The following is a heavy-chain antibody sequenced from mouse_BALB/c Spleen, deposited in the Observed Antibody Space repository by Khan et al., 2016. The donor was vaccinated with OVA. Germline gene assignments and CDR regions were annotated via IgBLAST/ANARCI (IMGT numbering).Heavy chain of an antibody. D-gene: IGHD2-13*01. CDR3: TTGDPGNFAY. V-gene: IGHV1-74*01. J-gene: IGHJ2*01. CDR1: GYTFTNYW. Sequence: QVQLQQPGAELVRPGASVKVSCKASGYTFTNYWINWVKQRPGQGLDWIGNIYPSDSYTNYNQNFKDTATLTVDKSSSTAYMQLSSPTSEDSAVYYFTTGDPGNFAYWGQGTTLPVSS. CDR2: IYPSDSYT.